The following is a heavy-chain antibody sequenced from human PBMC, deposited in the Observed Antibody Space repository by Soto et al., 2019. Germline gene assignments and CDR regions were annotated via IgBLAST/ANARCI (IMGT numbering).Heavy chain of an antibody. CDR1: GGTFSSYA. D-gene: IGHD6-19*01. V-gene: IGHV1-69*13. Sequence: SVKVSCKASGGTFSSYAISWVRQAPGQGLEWMGGIIPIFGTANYAQKFQGRVTITADESTSTAYMELSSLRSEDTAVYYCASNIAVAGRGGPYYYHGMDVWGQGTTVTVS. CDR2: IIPIFGTA. J-gene: IGHJ6*02. CDR3: ASNIAVAGRGGPYYYHGMDV.